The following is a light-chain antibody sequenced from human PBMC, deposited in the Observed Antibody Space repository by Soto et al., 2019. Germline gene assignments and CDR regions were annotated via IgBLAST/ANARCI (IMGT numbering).Light chain of an antibody. Sequence: EIVLTQSPATLSLSPGEKATLSCRASQSVSSYLAWYQQKPGQAPRLPIYDASNRATGIPARFSGSGSGTDFTLTISSLEPEDFAVYYCQPRSTPFGHGTKVDIK. CDR2: DAS. CDR3: QPRSTP. J-gene: IGKJ1*01. CDR1: QSVSSY. V-gene: IGKV3-11*01.